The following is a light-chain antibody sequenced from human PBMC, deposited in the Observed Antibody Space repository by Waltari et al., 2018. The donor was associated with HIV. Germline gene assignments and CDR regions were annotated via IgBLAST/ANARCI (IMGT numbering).Light chain of an antibody. CDR2: GVS. Sequence: IQLTQSPSSLSASLGDKVTLTCLASQNIKTFVNWYHVRPGKAHRLLIYGVSDLPTGVPSRFIGGGPGTDFTLTINNLQPEDFASYFCQQTYSVSITFGPGTRLEI. CDR1: QNIKTF. V-gene: IGKV1-39*01. J-gene: IGKJ5*01. CDR3: QQTYSVSIT.